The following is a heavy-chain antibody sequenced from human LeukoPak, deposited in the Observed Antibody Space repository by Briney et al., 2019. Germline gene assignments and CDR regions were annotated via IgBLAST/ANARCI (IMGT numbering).Heavy chain of an antibody. CDR2: ISSSGSHT. D-gene: IGHD3-10*01. CDR1: GFIFRNYA. V-gene: IGHV3-30*01. Sequence: PGRSLRLSCAASGFIFRNYAIQWVRHAPGKGLEWVATISSSGSHTYYADSVKGRFTISRDNSRTTLHLQMNSLRPEDTAVYYCGRDYVVRLGDYMDVWGNGTTVIVSS. J-gene: IGHJ6*03. CDR3: GRDYVVRLGDYMDV.